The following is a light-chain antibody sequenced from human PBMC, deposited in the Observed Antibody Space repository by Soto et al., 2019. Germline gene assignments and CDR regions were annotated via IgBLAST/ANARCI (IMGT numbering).Light chain of an antibody. Sequence: EIVMTQSPATLSESPGERATGSCRASQSVSSNLDWYQQKHGQAPRLLIYGASTRATGIPARFSGSGSETEFTLTIDSLQYEDFAVYYCEQYNNRTRTFGQGTKLEI. CDR1: QSVSSN. CDR3: EQYNNRTRT. CDR2: GAS. V-gene: IGKV3-15*01. J-gene: IGKJ2*01.